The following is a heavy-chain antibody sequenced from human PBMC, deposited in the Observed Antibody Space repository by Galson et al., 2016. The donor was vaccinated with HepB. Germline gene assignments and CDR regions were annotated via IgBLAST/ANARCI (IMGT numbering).Heavy chain of an antibody. CDR1: GDTLSRYG. V-gene: IGHV1-69*06. CDR3: ARVRVDYFDY. D-gene: IGHD5-12*01. Sequence: SCKASGDTLSRYGIGWVRQAPGRGLEWMGGIIPFFGTANYAQNFEDRVTINADKSTSTAYMELSSLRYEDTAVYYCARVRVDYFDYWGQGTLVTVSS. CDR2: IIPFFGTA. J-gene: IGHJ4*02.